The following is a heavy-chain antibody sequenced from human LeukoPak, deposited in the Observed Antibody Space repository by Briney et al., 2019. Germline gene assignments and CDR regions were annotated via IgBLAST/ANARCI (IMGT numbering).Heavy chain of an antibody. J-gene: IGHJ3*02. Sequence: SETLSLTCTVSGDSISSGGYYWSWIRQHPGKGLEWIGYIYYSGSTYYNPSLKSRVTISVDTSKNQFSLKLSSVTAADTAVYYYAGRCSEGSCLSNDFFDIWGQGTMVTVSS. CDR3: AGRCSEGSCLSNDFFDI. D-gene: IGHD2-15*01. CDR1: GDSISSGGYY. V-gene: IGHV4-31*03. CDR2: IYYSGST.